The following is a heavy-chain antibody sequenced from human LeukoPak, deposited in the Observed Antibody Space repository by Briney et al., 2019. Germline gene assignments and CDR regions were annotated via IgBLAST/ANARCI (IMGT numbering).Heavy chain of an antibody. D-gene: IGHD3/OR15-3a*01. J-gene: IGHJ6*03. CDR3: AREHSSWTSYMDV. CDR1: GGSISSGSYY. V-gene: IGHV4-61*02. CDR2: IYTSGST. Sequence: PSETLSFTCTVSGGSISSGSYYWSWIRQPAGKGLEWIGRIYTSGSTNYNPSLKSRVTISVDTSKNQFSLKLSSVTAADTAVYYCAREHSSWTSYMDVWGKGTTVTVSS.